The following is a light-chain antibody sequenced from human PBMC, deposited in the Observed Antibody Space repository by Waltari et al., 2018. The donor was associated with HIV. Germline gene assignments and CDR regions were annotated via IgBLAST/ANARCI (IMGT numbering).Light chain of an antibody. CDR1: QSVRTN. CDR3: QQYNNWLPYT. V-gene: IGKV3-15*01. CDR2: GAS. J-gene: IGKJ2*01. Sequence: DIVMTHSPATLSVSPGQRATLSCRASQSVRTNSACYQQPPSHSPRLLIDGASTRATGSPARFSGSGSGTEFTLTISSLQSEDVAVYYCQQYNNWLPYTFGQGTKLEIK.